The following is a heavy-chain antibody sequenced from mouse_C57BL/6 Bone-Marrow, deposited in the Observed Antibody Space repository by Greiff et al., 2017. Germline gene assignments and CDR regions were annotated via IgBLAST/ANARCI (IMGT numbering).Heavy chain of an antibody. J-gene: IGHJ1*03. D-gene: IGHD1-1*01. CDR2: IDPNSGGT. V-gene: IGHV1-72*01. Sequence: QVQLQQPGAELVKPGASVKLSCKASGYTFTSYWMHWVKQRPGRGLEWIGRIDPNSGGTKYNEKFKSKATLTVDKPSSTAYMRLSSLTSEDSAVYYCARPYYYGSSYWYFDVWGTGTTGSV. CDR3: ARPYYYGSSYWYFDV. CDR1: GYTFTSYW.